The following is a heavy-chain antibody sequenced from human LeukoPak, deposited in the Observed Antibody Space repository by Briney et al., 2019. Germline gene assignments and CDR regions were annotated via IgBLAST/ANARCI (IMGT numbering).Heavy chain of an antibody. CDR3: AREPIQLDNNWFDP. CDR1: GFTFSSYG. V-gene: IGHV4-4*07. CDR2: IYTSGST. J-gene: IGHJ5*02. D-gene: IGHD5-18*01. Sequence: GSLRLSCAASGFTFSSYGMSWIRQPAGKGLEWIGRIYTSGSTNYNPSLKSRVTISVDTSKNQFSLKLSSVTAADTAVYYCAREPIQLDNNWFDPWGQGTLVTVSS.